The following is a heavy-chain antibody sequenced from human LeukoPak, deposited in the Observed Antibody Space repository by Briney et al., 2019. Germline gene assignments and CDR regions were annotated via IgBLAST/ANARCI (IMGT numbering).Heavy chain of an antibody. CDR2: IRSSGSSI. CDR1: GFTFSDYY. V-gene: IGHV3-11*01. Sequence: GGPLRLSCAASGFTFSDYYMSWIRQAPGKGLEWVSYIRSSGSSIYYADSVKGRFTISRDNAKNSLYLQMNSLRAEDTAVYYCAKLARGDGFDLWGQGTKVTVSS. CDR3: AKLARGDGFDL. J-gene: IGHJ3*01.